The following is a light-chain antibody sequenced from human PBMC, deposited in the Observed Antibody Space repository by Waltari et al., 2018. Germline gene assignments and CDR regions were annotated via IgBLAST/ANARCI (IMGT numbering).Light chain of an antibody. CDR1: QSVLNNSDKKNS. J-gene: IGKJ1*01. Sequence: DIVMTQSPDSLALSLGERASINCRSNQSVLNNSDKKNSLAWYQQKPGQPPRLLIYWASTRESGVPDRVSGSGSGTDFALTISSLQAEDVAVYYCQQYYSARRTFGQGTKVEV. CDR3: QQYYSARRT. V-gene: IGKV4-1*01. CDR2: WAS.